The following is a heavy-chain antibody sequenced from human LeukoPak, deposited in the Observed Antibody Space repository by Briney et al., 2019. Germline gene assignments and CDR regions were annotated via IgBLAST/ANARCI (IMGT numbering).Heavy chain of an antibody. CDR2: ISGIGGST. CDR1: GFTFSSYA. Sequence: PGGSLRLSCAASGFTFSSYAMSWVRQDPGKGLEWVSAISGIGGSTYYADSVKGRFTISRDNSKNTLYLQMNSLRAEGTAVYYCANVGFYDFWSGFGYGMDVWGQGTTVTVSS. J-gene: IGHJ6*02. D-gene: IGHD3-3*01. V-gene: IGHV3-23*01. CDR3: ANVGFYDFWSGFGYGMDV.